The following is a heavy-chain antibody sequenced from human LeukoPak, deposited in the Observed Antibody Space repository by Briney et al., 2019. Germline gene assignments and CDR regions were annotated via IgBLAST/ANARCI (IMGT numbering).Heavy chain of an antibody. Sequence: GSLRLSCAASGFTFSTYSMNWVRQAPGTGLEWVSYISSSSSNIYYADSVKGRFTISRDNAKNSLYLQMNSLRDEDTAVYYCARDQPQGYYYYGMDVWGQGTTVTVSS. J-gene: IGHJ6*02. V-gene: IGHV3-48*02. CDR1: GFTFSTYS. CDR2: ISSSSSNI. CDR3: ARDQPQGYYYYGMDV.